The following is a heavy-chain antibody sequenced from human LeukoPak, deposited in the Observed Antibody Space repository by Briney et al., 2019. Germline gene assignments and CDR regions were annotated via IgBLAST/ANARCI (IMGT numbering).Heavy chain of an antibody. J-gene: IGHJ4*02. CDR2: IKQDGSEK. Sequence: GGSLRLSCVGCGFTFSSYWMSWVRQAPGKGLEWVANIKQDGSEKYYVDSVKGRFTISRDNAKNSLYLQMNSLRAEDTAVYYCARDRGGTYEIYFFDYWGQGTLVTVSS. CDR3: ARDRGGTYEIYFFDY. V-gene: IGHV3-7*04. D-gene: IGHD1-26*01. CDR1: GFTFSSYW.